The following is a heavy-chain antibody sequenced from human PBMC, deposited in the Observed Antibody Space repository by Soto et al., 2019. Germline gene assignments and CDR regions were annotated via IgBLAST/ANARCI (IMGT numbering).Heavy chain of an antibody. Sequence: SETLSLTCAVYGGSFSGYYWSWIRQPPGKGLEWIGEINHSGSTNYNPFLKSRVTISVDTSKNQFSLKLSSVTAADTAVYYCARAGEGGSSGYAFDIWGQGTMVTVSS. D-gene: IGHD3-22*01. J-gene: IGHJ3*02. V-gene: IGHV4-34*01. CDR1: GGSFSGYY. CDR3: ARAGEGGSSGYAFDI. CDR2: INHSGST.